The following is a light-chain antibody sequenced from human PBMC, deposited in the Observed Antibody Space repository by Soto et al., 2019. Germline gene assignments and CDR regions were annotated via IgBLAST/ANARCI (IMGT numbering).Light chain of an antibody. J-gene: IGKJ4*01. CDR1: QSVSSY. CDR2: DAS. V-gene: IGKV3-11*01. CDR3: QQRINWPSLT. Sequence: EIVLTQSPATLSLSPGERSPLSCRASQSVSSYLAWYQQKPGQAPRLLIYDASNRATGIPARFSGSGSGTEFTLTISSLEPEDFAVYYCQQRINWPSLTLGGGTKVEIK.